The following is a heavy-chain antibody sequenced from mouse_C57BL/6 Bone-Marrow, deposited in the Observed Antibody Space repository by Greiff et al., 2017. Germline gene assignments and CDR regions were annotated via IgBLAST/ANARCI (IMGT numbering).Heavy chain of an antibody. V-gene: IGHV1-59*01. CDR3: ERRDGYYWFAY. J-gene: IGHJ3*01. CDR2: IDPSDSYT. Sequence: QVQLQQPGAELVRPGTSVKLSCKASGYTFTSYWMHWVKQRPGQGLEWIGVIDPSDSYTNYNQKFKGKATLTVDTSSSTAYMQLSSLTSEDSAVYYCERRDGYYWFAYWGQGTLVTVSA. CDR1: GYTFTSYW. D-gene: IGHD2-3*01.